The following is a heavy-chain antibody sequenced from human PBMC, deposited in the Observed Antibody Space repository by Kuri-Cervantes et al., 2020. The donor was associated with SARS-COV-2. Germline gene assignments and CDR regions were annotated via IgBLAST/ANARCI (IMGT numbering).Heavy chain of an antibody. D-gene: IGHD3-9*01. Sequence: SETLSLTCTVPGDSISDYSYYWGWIRQPPGKGLEWIGSIHYTGNTYYNPSLRSRVTMSVDTAKNQVSLEVTSVTAADTAIYYCARHYAFDRFHKWGQGTQVTVSS. CDR3: ARHYAFDRFHK. CDR2: IHYTGNT. V-gene: IGHV4-39*01. J-gene: IGHJ4*02. CDR1: GDSISDYSYY.